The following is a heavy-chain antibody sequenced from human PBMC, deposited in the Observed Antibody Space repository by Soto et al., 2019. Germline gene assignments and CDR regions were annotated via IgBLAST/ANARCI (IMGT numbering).Heavy chain of an antibody. J-gene: IGHJ6*02. Sequence: GASVKVSCKASGGTFSSYAISWVRQAPGQGLEWMGGIIPIFGTANYAQKFQGRVTITADESTSTAYMELSSLRSEDTAVYYCARGPLVRGVLYYYYGMGVWGQGTTVTVSS. CDR1: GGTFSSYA. V-gene: IGHV1-69*13. D-gene: IGHD3-10*01. CDR3: ARGPLVRGVLYYYYGMGV. CDR2: IIPIFGTA.